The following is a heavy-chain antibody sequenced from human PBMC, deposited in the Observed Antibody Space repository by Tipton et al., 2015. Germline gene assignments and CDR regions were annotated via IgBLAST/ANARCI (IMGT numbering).Heavy chain of an antibody. V-gene: IGHV1-18*01. J-gene: IGHJ6*02. D-gene: IGHD5-18*01. CDR1: GYTFTSFG. CDR3: AQSGHSSGPDFLHFYGMDV. CDR2: INTYNGNT. Sequence: QLVQSGAEVKKPGASVKVSCKASGYTFTSFGISWARQAPGQGLEWMGWINTYNGNTNSAQKFQGRVTMTTDTSTSTAYMELRSLRSDDTAVYYCAQSGHSSGPDFLHFYGMDVWGQGTTVTVSS.